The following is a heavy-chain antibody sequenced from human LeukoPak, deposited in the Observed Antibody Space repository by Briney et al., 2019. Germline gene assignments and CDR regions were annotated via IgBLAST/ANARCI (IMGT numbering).Heavy chain of an antibody. CDR3: ARDFFDSRGYTYIDS. V-gene: IGHV4-39*07. D-gene: IGHD3-22*01. CDR1: GGSISSSSYY. CDR2: IYYSGST. J-gene: IGHJ4*02. Sequence: PSETLSLTCTVSGGSISSSSYYWGWIRQPPGKGLEWIGSIYYSGSTYYNPSLKSRVTISVDTSKNQFSLKLSSVTAADTAVYYCARDFFDSRGYTYIDSWGQGTLVSVSS.